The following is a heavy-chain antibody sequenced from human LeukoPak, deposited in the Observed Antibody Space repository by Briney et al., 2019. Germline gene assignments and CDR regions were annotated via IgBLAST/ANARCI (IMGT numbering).Heavy chain of an antibody. Sequence: GGSLRLSCAASGFTFDDYAMHWVWQAPGKGLEWVSGISWNSGSIGYADSVKGRFTISRDNAKNSLYLQMNSLRAEDTALYYCAKASIAAAAFSLGGMDVWGQGTTVTVSS. CDR3: AKASIAAAAFSLGGMDV. D-gene: IGHD6-13*01. V-gene: IGHV3-9*01. CDR1: GFTFDDYA. J-gene: IGHJ6*02. CDR2: ISWNSGSI.